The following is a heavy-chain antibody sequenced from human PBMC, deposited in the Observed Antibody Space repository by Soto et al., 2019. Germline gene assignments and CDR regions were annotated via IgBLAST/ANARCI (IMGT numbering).Heavy chain of an antibody. J-gene: IGHJ6*02. CDR3: ARSSSGWYFFTYYYYGMDV. CDR1: GFTFSSYA. V-gene: IGHV3-30-3*01. D-gene: IGHD6-19*01. Sequence: GGSLILSCAASGFTFSSYAMHWVRPAPGKGLEWVAVISYDGSNKYYADSVKGRFTISRDNSKNTLYLQMNSLRAEDTAVYYCARSSSGWYFFTYYYYGMDVWGQGTTVTVSS. CDR2: ISYDGSNK.